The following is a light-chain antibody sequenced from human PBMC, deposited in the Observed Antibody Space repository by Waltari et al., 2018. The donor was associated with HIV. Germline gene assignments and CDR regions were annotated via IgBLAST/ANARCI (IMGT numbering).Light chain of an antibody. J-gene: IGLJ1*01. V-gene: IGLV2-23*02. CDR1: SSDVGSYNL. CDR3: YAYAGSSTPFV. CDR2: GVS. Sequence: QSALTQPASVSGSPGQSITISCTGTSSDVGSYNLFSWYQQYPGKVPKLTIYGVSKRPSGVASRFSGSQSGNTASLTISGLQAEDEADYYCYAYAGSSTPFVFGTATKVTVL.